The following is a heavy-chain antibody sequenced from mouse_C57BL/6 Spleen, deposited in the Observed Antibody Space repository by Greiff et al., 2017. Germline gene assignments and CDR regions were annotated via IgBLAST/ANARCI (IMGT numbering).Heavy chain of an antibody. Sequence: QVQLKESGAELVKPGASVKLSCKASGYTFTEYTIHWVKQRSGQGLEWIGWFYPGSGSIKYNEKFKDKATLTADKSSSTVYMELSRLTSEDSAVYFCARHEDRRGNYVSPMDYWGQGTSVTVSS. CDR2: FYPGSGSI. CDR1: GYTFTEYT. V-gene: IGHV1-62-2*01. CDR3: ARHEDRRGNYVSPMDY. J-gene: IGHJ4*01. D-gene: IGHD2-1*01.